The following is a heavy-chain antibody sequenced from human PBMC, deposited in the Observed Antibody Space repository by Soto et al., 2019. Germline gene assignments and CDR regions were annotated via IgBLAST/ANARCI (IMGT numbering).Heavy chain of an antibody. CDR3: ARLFTSKNMAIARAEYFQY. CDR1: GCTFSSYA. Sequence: QVQLVESGGGVVQPGRSLSLSCAASGCTFSSYAMHWVRQAPGKGIEGVAVISYDGSNKYYADSVKGRFTISRDNSKNTLYLQMNSLRAEDTAVYYCARLFTSKNMAIARAEYFQYWGEGTLVTVSS. J-gene: IGHJ1*01. V-gene: IGHV3-30-3*01. D-gene: IGHD5-12*01. CDR2: ISYDGSNK.